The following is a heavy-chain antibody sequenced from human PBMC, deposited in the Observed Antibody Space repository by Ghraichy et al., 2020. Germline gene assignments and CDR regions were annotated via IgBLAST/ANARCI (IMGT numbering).Heavy chain of an antibody. Sequence: ASVKVSCKASGYTLTSYDINWVRQATGQGLEWMGWMNPNNGDTGYAQKFQGRVTMTRNTSISTAYLELSSLRSEDTAVYYWARGRTVTHMVLSRSYYMDVWGKGTTVTVSS. CDR2: MNPNNGDT. J-gene: IGHJ6*03. V-gene: IGHV1-8*01. CDR1: GYTLTSYD. D-gene: IGHD4-11*01. CDR3: ARGRTVTHMVLSRSYYMDV.